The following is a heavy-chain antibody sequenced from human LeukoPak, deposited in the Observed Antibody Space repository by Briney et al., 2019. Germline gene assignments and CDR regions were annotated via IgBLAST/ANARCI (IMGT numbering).Heavy chain of an antibody. V-gene: IGHV4-39*01. Sequence: SETLSLTCTVSGGSISSTSYDWGWIRQPPGKGLEWIGSIYDSGSTYYNPSLKTRVTIFVDTSKNQFSLKLSSVTSADTAVYYCARHRGWEVRGVYYYYYIDVWGKGTTVTISS. D-gene: IGHD3-10*01. CDR1: GGSISSTSYD. CDR3: ARHRGWEVRGVYYYYYIDV. CDR2: IYDSGST. J-gene: IGHJ6*03.